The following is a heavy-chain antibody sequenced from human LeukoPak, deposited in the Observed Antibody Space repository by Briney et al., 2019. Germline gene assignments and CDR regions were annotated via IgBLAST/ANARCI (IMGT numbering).Heavy chain of an antibody. Sequence: GGSLRLSCAASGFTFSGYSMNWVRQAPGKRLEWVSAVSGSGSRTYSADSVKGRFTISRDNSKNTLYLQMNSLRAEDTAVYYCAKGRGDSSWYYFDYWGQGTLVTVSS. CDR2: VSGSGSRT. CDR1: GFTFSGYS. D-gene: IGHD6-13*01. V-gene: IGHV3-23*01. J-gene: IGHJ4*02. CDR3: AKGRGDSSWYYFDY.